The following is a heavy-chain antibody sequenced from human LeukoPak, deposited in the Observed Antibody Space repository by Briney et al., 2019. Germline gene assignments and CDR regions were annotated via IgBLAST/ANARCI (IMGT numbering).Heavy chain of an antibody. D-gene: IGHD6-19*01. V-gene: IGHV4-59*01. CDR1: GGSISSYY. Sequence: PSETLSLTCTVSGGSISSYYWSWIRQPPGKGLEWIGYIYYTGTTNYNPSLNSRVTISVDASKNQFSLKLSSATAADTAVYYCARVNSAWYGALDYWGQGTMVTVSS. J-gene: IGHJ4*02. CDR3: ARVNSAWYGALDY. CDR2: IYYTGTT.